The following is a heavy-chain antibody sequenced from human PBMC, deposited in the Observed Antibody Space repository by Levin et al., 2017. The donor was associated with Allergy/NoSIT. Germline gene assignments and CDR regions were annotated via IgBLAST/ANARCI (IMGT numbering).Heavy chain of an antibody. CDR2: IHYSGRS. CDR3: ARGGGGTYSGYDFHWFDP. Sequence: SETLSLTCTVSGGSLSSGDYYWSWIRQPPGTGLEWIAYIHYSGRSYYKPSLKSRVTISVDTSKNQFSLKLTSVTAADTAMFYCARGGGGTYSGYDFHWFDPWGQGTLVTVSS. D-gene: IGHD5-12*01. J-gene: IGHJ5*02. V-gene: IGHV4-30-4*01. CDR1: GGSLSSGDYY.